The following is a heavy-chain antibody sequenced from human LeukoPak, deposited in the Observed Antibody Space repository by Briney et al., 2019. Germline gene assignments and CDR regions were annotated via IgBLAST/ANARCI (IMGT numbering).Heavy chain of an antibody. CDR1: GFTFSGSA. CDR2: IRGKANSYAT. CDR3: TRLAYNWNPKIGYYYMDV. J-gene: IGHJ6*03. Sequence: PGGSLRLSCAASGFTFSGSAMHWVRQASGKGLEWVGRIRGKANSYATAYAASVKGRFTISRDDSKNTASLQMNSLKTEDTAVYYCTRLAYNWNPKIGYYYMDVWGKGTTVTVSS. D-gene: IGHD1-1*01. V-gene: IGHV3-73*01.